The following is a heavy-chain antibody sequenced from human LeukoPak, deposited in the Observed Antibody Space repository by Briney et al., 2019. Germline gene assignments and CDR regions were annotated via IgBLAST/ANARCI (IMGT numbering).Heavy chain of an antibody. D-gene: IGHD6-19*01. CDR1: GGSFSGYY. Sequence: SETLSLTCAVYGGSFSGYYWSWIRQPPGKGLEWIGEINHSGSTNYNPSLKSRDTISVDTSKNQFSLKLSSVTAADTAVYYCARVFNSSGRPSGVDYWGQGTLVTVSS. J-gene: IGHJ4*02. CDR2: INHSGST. CDR3: ARVFNSSGRPSGVDY. V-gene: IGHV4-34*01.